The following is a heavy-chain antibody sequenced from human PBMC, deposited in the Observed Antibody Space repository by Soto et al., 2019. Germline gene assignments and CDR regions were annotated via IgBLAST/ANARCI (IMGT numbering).Heavy chain of an antibody. V-gene: IGHV1-18*01. J-gene: IGHJ5*02. CDR1: GYTFTSYG. CDR3: ARELRLAGSDWFDP. CDR2: ISAYNGNT. D-gene: IGHD6-19*01. Sequence: ASVKVSCKASGYTFTSYGISWVRQAPGQGLEWMGWISAYNGNTNYAQKLQGRVTMTTDTSTSTAYMELRSLRSDDTAVYYCARELRLAGSDWFDPWGQGTLVTVSS.